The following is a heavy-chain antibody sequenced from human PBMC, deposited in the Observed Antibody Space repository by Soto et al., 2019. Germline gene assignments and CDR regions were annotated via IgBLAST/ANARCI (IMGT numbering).Heavy chain of an antibody. CDR2: INPSGGST. CDR3: ARDYYGSENAFDI. CDR1: GYTFTSYY. Sequence: QVQLVQSGAEVKKPGASVKVSCKASGYTFTSYYMHWVRQAPGQGLEWMGIINPSGGSTSYAQKFQGGVTMTGETSTSTVYMELSSLRFEDTAVYYCARDYYGSENAFDIWVQGTMVTVSS. J-gene: IGHJ3*02. V-gene: IGHV1-46*03. D-gene: IGHD3-10*01.